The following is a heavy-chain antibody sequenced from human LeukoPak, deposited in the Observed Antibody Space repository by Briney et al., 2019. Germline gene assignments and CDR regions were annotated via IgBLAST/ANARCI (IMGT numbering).Heavy chain of an antibody. V-gene: IGHV3-23*01. CDR3: AKDASGSFTDAFDI. CDR2: ISGSGGST. CDR1: GFTFRSYA. J-gene: IGHJ3*02. Sequence: GGSLRLSCGASGFTFRSYAMTWVRQAPGKGLEWVSSISGSGGSTYYADSVKGRFTVSRDNSKNTLYLQMNSLRAEDTAVYFCAKDASGSFTDAFDIWGQGTMVTVSS. D-gene: IGHD3-10*01.